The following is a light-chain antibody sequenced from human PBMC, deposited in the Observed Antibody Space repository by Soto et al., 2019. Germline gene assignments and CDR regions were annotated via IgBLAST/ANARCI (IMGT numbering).Light chain of an antibody. CDR1: ESIARH. V-gene: IGKV1-39*01. CDR2: AAS. CDR3: QQTYSTLSIT. J-gene: IGKJ5*01. Sequence: DIQMTQSPSSLSASVGDRVTITCRASESIARHLNWYQQKPGKAPKLLIYAASSLQNGVPSRFRCGGSGTDFTLTISNLQPEDFATYYCQQTYSTLSITFGRGTRLEIK.